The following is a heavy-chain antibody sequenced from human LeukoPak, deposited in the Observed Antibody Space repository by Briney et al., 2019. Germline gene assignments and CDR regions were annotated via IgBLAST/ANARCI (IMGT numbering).Heavy chain of an antibody. CDR1: GDSLSSYY. V-gene: IGHV4-59*01. CDR2: IYYRGST. CDR3: ARSPYQPTIWWYFDL. D-gene: IGHD2-2*01. J-gene: IGHJ2*01. Sequence: SETLSLTCTVSGDSLSSYYWSWIRQPPGKGLEWIGNIYYRGSTNYNPSLKSRVAISVDTSKNQFSLKVNSMTAADTAVYYCARSPYQPTIWWYFDLWGRGTSVTVSS.